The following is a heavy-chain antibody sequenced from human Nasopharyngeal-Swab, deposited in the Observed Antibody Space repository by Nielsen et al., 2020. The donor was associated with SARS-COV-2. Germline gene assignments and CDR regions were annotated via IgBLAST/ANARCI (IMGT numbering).Heavy chain of an antibody. CDR2: INPSGGST. V-gene: IGHV1-46*01. Sequence: ASVKVSCKASGYTFTSYYMHWVRQAPGQGLEWMGIINPSGGSTSYAQKFQGRVTMTRDTYTSTVYMELSSLRSEETAVYYCAREDYDTNFDYWGQGTLVTVSS. D-gene: IGHD4-17*01. CDR3: AREDYDTNFDY. J-gene: IGHJ4*02. CDR1: GYTFTSYY.